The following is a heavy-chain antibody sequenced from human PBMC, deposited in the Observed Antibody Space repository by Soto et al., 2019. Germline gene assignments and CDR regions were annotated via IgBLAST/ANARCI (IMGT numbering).Heavy chain of an antibody. Sequence: PSETLSLTCTVSGGSISSGDYYWSWIRQPPGKGLEWIGYIYYSGSTYYNPSLKSRVTISVDTSKNQFFLKLSSVTAADTAVYYCAREGFGHGNYYYYAMDVWGQGTTVTVSS. CDR2: IYYSGST. CDR1: GGSISSGDYY. J-gene: IGHJ6*02. D-gene: IGHD3-10*01. CDR3: AREGFGHGNYYYYAMDV. V-gene: IGHV4-30-4*01.